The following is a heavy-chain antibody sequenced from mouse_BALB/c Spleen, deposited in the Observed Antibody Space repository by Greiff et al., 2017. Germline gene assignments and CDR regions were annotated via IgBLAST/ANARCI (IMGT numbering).Heavy chain of an antibody. J-gene: IGHJ3*01. CDR1: GYTFTDYY. Sequence: VKLMESGAELARPGASVKLSCKASGYTFTDYYINWVKQRTGQGLEWIGEIYPGSGNTYYNEKFKGKATLTADKSSSTAYMQLSSLTSEDSAVYFCANYYGSSYSAWFAYWGQGTLVTVSA. D-gene: IGHD1-1*01. V-gene: IGHV1-77*01. CDR3: ANYYGSSYSAWFAY. CDR2: IYPGSGNT.